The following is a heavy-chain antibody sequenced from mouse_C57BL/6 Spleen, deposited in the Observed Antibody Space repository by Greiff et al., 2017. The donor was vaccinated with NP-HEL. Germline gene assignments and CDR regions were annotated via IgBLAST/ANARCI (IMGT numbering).Heavy chain of an antibody. D-gene: IGHD2-4*01. CDR2: IYPGDGDT. CDR3: ARSDDYNCAKGG. V-gene: IGHV1-82*01. J-gene: IGHJ4*01. Sequence: QVQLQQSGPELVKPGASVKISCKASGYAFSSSWMNWVKQRPGKGLEWIGRIYPGDGDTNYNGKFKGKATLTADKSSSTAYMQLSSLTSEDSAVYFCARSDDYNCAKGGWGPGTSVAV. CDR1: GYAFSSSW.